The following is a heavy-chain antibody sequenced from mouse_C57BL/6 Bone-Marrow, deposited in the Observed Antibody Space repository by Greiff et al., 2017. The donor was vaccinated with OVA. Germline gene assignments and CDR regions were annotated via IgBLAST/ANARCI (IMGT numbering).Heavy chain of an antibody. D-gene: IGHD2-3*01. J-gene: IGHJ4*01. CDR3: ARDGYYGDAMDY. CDR2: IDPSDSYT. V-gene: IGHV1-69*01. CDR1: GYTFTSYW. Sequence: SGAELVMPGASVKLSCKASGYTFTSYWMHWVKQRPGQGLEWIGEIDPSDSYTNYNQKFKGKSTLTVDKSSSTAYMQLSSLTSEDSAVYYCARDGYYGDAMDYWGQGTSVTVSS.